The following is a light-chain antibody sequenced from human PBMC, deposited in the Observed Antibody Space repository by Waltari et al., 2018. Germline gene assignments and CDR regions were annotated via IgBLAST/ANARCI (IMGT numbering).Light chain of an antibody. CDR2: RNK. Sequence: QSVLTQPPSAPGTPGQRVSISCSGSNSNLGSHYLYWYQQLPGMAPKLLIYRNKQRPSGVPDRFSGSKYGTSASLAISGLRSEDEAVYYCASWDDSHYVFGPGTKVTVL. CDR1: NSNLGSHY. V-gene: IGLV1-47*01. CDR3: ASWDDSHYV. J-gene: IGLJ1*01.